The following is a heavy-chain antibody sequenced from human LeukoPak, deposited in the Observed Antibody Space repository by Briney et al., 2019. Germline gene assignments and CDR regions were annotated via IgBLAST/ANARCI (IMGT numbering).Heavy chain of an antibody. D-gene: IGHD4-11*01. Sequence: GGSLRLSCAASGFTFSSSEMNWVRQAPGKGLEWVSYISSLGTKIYYADSVKGGFTISRDNAKSSLYLQMNSLRAEDTAIYYCARERVTTGGDACDIWGHGTMVTVSS. CDR2: ISSLGTKI. V-gene: IGHV3-48*03. J-gene: IGHJ3*02. CDR1: GFTFSSSE. CDR3: ARERVTTGGDACDI.